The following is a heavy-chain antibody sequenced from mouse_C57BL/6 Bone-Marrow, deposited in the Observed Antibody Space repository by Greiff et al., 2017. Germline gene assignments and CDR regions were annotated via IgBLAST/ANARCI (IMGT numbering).Heavy chain of an antibody. CDR3: ARPPVSRGGY. J-gene: IGHJ2*01. Sequence: QVQLQQPGAELVRPGTSVKLSCKASGYTFTSYWMHWVKQRPGQGLEWIGVIDPSDSYTNYNQKFKGKATLTVDTSSSTAYMQLSSRTSEDSAVYDCARPPVSRGGYWGQGTTLTVSS. CDR2: IDPSDSYT. V-gene: IGHV1-59*01. CDR1: GYTFTSYW.